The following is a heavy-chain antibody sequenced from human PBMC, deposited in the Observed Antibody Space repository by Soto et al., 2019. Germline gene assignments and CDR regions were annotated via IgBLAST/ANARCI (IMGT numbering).Heavy chain of an antibody. D-gene: IGHD3-16*01. CDR3: ARDYRVMQIDH. Sequence: QVQLVQSGAEVKKPGSSVKVSCKASGGTFSSYTISWVRQAPGQGLEWMGRIIPILGIANYAQKFQGRVTITADKSTSTAYMELSSLRSEDTAVYYCARDYRVMQIDHWGQGTLVTVSS. CDR1: GGTFSSYT. V-gene: IGHV1-69*08. J-gene: IGHJ4*02. CDR2: IIPILGIA.